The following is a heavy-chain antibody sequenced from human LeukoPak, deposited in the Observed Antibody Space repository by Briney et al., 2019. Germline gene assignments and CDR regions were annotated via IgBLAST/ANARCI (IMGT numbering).Heavy chain of an antibody. V-gene: IGHV1-18*01. J-gene: IGHJ4*02. CDR3: ARDRIRGVVPAATGY. CDR1: GYTFTSYG. Sequence: ASVKVSCKASGYTFTSYGISWVRHAPGQGLEWMGWISAYNGNTNYAQKLQGRVTMTTDTSTSTAYMELRSLRSDDTAVYYCARDRIRGVVPAATGYWGQGTLVTVSS. CDR2: ISAYNGNT. D-gene: IGHD2-2*01.